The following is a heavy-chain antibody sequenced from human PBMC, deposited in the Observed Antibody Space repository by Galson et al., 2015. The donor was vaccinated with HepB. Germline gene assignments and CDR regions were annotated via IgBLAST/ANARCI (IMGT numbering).Heavy chain of an antibody. CDR1: GFTFSTYR. J-gene: IGHJ4*02. Sequence: SLRLSCAASGFTFSTYRMSWVRQAPGKGLEWVANIRQDGSEKYYVDSVKGRFTISRDNAKNSLYLQMNNLKADDTAVYFCARENSTYRNSYFSDYWGQGILVTVSS. CDR3: ARENSTYRNSYFSDY. V-gene: IGHV3-7*03. D-gene: IGHD2/OR15-2a*01. CDR2: IRQDGSEK.